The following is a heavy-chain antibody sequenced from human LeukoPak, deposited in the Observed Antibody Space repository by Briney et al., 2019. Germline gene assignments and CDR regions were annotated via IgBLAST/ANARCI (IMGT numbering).Heavy chain of an antibody. V-gene: IGHV3-64*01. D-gene: IGHD7-27*01. J-gene: IGHJ6*02. Sequence: GGSLRLFCVDSGFSFSMYGMHWVRQAPGKGLEYVSAISSNGATTDYANSVKGRFTISRDNSKNTLYLQMGSLRAEDMAVYFCVRDLGFNCGGRDYYYGLDVWGQGTTITVSS. CDR3: VRDLGFNCGGRDYYYGLDV. CDR1: GFSFSMYG. CDR2: ISSNGATT.